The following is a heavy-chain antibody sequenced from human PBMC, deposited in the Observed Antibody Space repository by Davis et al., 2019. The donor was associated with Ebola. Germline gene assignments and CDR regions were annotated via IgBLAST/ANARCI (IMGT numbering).Heavy chain of an antibody. CDR1: GFSFSDYY. CDR2: ISISGGFT. V-gene: IGHV3-11*06. Sequence: PGGSLRLSCAASGFSFSDYYMSWIRQAPGQGLAWVSTISISGGFTNYADSVKGRFTISRDNAKNSLYLQMKSLRAEDTAVYYCARGPRKMATTNFDYWGQGTLVTVSS. J-gene: IGHJ4*02. CDR3: ARGPRKMATTNFDY. D-gene: IGHD5-24*01.